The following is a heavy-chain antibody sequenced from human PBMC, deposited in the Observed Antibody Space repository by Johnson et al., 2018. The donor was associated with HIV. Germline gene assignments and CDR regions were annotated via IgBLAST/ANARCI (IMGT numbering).Heavy chain of an antibody. Sequence: QVQLVESGGGVVQPGGSLRLSCAASGFTFSSYGMHWVRQAPGKGLEWVAFTRYDGSNKYYVDSVKGRFTISRDNSKNTLYLQMNSLRPEDTAVCYCARPMGTYENFWSGSNAFDIWGQGTMVTVSS. CDR3: ARPMGTYENFWSGSNAFDI. J-gene: IGHJ3*02. V-gene: IGHV3-30*02. CDR1: GFTFSSYG. CDR2: TRYDGSNK. D-gene: IGHD3-3*01.